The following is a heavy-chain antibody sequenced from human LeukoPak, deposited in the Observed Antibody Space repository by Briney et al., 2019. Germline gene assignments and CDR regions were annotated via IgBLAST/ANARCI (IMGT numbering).Heavy chain of an antibody. CDR1: GFTFSSYA. D-gene: IGHD4-17*01. Sequence: GGSLRLSCAASGFTFSSYAMSWARQAPGKGLEWVSAISGSGGSTYYADSVKGRFTISRDNSKNTLYLQMNSLRAEDTAVYYCAKYLGDTVTYYFDYWGQGTLVTVSS. CDR3: AKYLGDTVTYYFDY. J-gene: IGHJ4*02. V-gene: IGHV3-23*01. CDR2: ISGSGGST.